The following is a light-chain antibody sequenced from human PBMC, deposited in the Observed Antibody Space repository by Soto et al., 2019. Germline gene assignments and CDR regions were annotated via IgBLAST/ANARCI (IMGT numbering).Light chain of an antibody. CDR1: SSDLGAYNY. Sequence: QSVLTQAASVSGSPGQSITISCTGTSSDLGAYNYVSWYQHHPGKAPKLVIYDVTNRPSGVSNRFSGSQSGSTASLTISGLEPEDEADYYCSSRSTISTRVFGGGTKVTVL. V-gene: IGLV2-14*03. CDR2: DVT. CDR3: SSRSTISTRV. J-gene: IGLJ3*02.